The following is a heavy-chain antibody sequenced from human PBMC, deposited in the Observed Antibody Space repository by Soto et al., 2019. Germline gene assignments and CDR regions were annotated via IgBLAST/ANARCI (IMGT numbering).Heavy chain of an antibody. J-gene: IGHJ3*02. Sequence: GGSLRLSCAASGFTFSSYSMNWVRQAPGKGLEWVSSISSSSSYIYYADSVKGRFTISRDNAKNSLYLQTNSLRAEDTAVYYCARSITRSVLRFLEWLYDAFDIWGQGTMVTVSS. CDR1: GFTFSSYS. D-gene: IGHD3-3*01. CDR2: ISSSSSYI. CDR3: ARSITRSVLRFLEWLYDAFDI. V-gene: IGHV3-21*01.